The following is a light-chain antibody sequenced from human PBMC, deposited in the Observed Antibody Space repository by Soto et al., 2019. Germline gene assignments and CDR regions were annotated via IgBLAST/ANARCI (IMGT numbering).Light chain of an antibody. CDR3: QQSYSTPWT. CDR2: AAS. Sequence: DIQMTQSPSSLSASVGARVNITCLASKSRSSYLDWYLQKPGKAPKLLIYAASSLQSGVPSRFSGSGSGTDSTLAISSLQPEDFATYYCQQSYSTPWTFGQGTKVDIK. CDR1: KSRSSY. J-gene: IGKJ1*01. V-gene: IGKV1-39*01.